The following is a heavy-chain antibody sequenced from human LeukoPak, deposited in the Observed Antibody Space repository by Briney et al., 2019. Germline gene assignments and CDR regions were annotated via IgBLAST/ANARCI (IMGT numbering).Heavy chain of an antibody. J-gene: IGHJ4*02. CDR1: GFTFSTYS. CDR2: ISSNSSTI. D-gene: IGHD2-15*01. V-gene: IGHV3-48*01. Sequence: GGSLRLSCAASGFTFSTYSMNWVRQAPGKGLEWVSYISSNSSTIYYADSVKGRFTISRDIAKNSLYLQINSLRAKDTAVYYCARGEHGSNCDCWGQGTLVTVSS. CDR3: ARGEHGSNCDC.